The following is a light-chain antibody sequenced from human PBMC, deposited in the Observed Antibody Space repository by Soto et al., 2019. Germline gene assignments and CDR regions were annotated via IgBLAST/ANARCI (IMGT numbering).Light chain of an antibody. CDR1: QSVSSSY. V-gene: IGKV3-20*01. J-gene: IGKJ1*01. CDR3: QQYGSSLTWT. CDR2: GAS. Sequence: EIVLTQSPGTLSLSPGERATLSCRASQSVSSSYLAWYQQKPGQAPGLLIYGASSRATGIPDRFSGSGSGTDFTLTISRLEPEDFAVYYCQQYGSSLTWTFGQGTKGDIK.